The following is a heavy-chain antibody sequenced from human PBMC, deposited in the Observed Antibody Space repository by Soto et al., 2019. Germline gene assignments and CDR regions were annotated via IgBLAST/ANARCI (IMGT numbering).Heavy chain of an antibody. CDR1: GGSISSGGYY. V-gene: IGHV4-31*03. CDR2: IYYSGST. J-gene: IGHJ6*02. CDR3: ARRRVGASLSFSPYYPYGMAV. D-gene: IGHD1-26*01. Sequence: SETLSLTCTVSGGSISSGGYYWSWIRQHPGKGLEWIGYIYYSGSTYYNPSLKSRVTISVDTSKNQFSLKLSSVTAADTAVYYCARRRVGASLSFSPYYPYGMAVPGQGTTVPVSS.